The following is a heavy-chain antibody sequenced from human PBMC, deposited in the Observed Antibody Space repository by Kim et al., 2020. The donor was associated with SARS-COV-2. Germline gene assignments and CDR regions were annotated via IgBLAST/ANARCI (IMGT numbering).Heavy chain of an antibody. CDR2: GDK. J-gene: IGHJ4*02. V-gene: IGHV2-70*19. CDR3: ARGRYYYDF. Sequence: GDKHYSTSLKTRLTISKDTSKNQVVLTMTNMDPEDTATYYCARGRYYYDFWGQGTLVTVSS.